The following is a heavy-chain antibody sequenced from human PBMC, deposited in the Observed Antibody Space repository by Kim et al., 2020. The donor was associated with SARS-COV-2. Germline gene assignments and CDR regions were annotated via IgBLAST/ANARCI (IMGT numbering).Heavy chain of an antibody. CDR1: GGSISSSNYY. V-gene: IGHV4-39*01. J-gene: IGHJ6*03. D-gene: IGHD3-16*02. CDR2: IYYSGSA. Sequence: SETLSLTCTVSGGSISSSNYYWGWIRQPPGKGLEWIGNIYYSGSAYYSPSLKSRVTISVDTSKNQLSLKLRSVTAADTAVYYCARHYHYYYMDVWGTGTTVTVSS. CDR3: ARHYHYYYMDV.